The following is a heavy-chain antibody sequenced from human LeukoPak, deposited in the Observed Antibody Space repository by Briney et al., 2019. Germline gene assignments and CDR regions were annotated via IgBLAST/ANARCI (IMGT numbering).Heavy chain of an antibody. J-gene: IGHJ4*02. CDR3: AKSQSGWYSFDY. V-gene: IGHV3-23*01. CDR2: ISGSGGST. Sequence: PGGSLRLSCAASGFTLSNYVVNWVRQAPRKGLEWVSDISGSGGSTKYADSVKGRFTISGDNSKNTLYLQMNSLRAEDTAVYYCAKSQSGWYSFDYWGQGTLVTVSS. D-gene: IGHD6-19*01. CDR1: GFTLSNYV.